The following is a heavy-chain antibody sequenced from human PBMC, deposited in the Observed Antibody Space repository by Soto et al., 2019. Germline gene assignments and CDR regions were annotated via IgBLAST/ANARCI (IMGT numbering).Heavy chain of an antibody. J-gene: IGHJ3*02. V-gene: IGHV1-2*04. CDR2: SNPNSVGT. CDR3: ARGEFIAVAGSGAFDI. D-gene: IGHD6-19*01. Sequence: QVQLVQSGAEVKKPGASVKVSCKASGYTFTGYDMHWVRQAPGQGLEWMGWSNPNSVGTNYEQKFQGWVTMTRDTSISTAYMELSRLRSDDTAVYYCARGEFIAVAGSGAFDIWGKGTMVTVSS. CDR1: GYTFTGYD.